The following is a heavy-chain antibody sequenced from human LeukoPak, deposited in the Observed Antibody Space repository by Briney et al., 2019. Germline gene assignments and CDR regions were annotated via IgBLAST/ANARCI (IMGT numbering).Heavy chain of an antibody. CDR1: GDSVSRSDSY. Sequence: SETLSLTCSVSGDSVSRSDSYWDWTRQPPGKGLEWIGTIYYSGRTYYSPSLKSRVTMSVDPSNNQFSLNLRSVTAADTALYYCARRRYYDGSGYLEWGQGTLLSVSS. D-gene: IGHD3-22*01. V-gene: IGHV4-39*01. J-gene: IGHJ1*01. CDR2: IYYSGRT. CDR3: ARRRYYDGSGYLE.